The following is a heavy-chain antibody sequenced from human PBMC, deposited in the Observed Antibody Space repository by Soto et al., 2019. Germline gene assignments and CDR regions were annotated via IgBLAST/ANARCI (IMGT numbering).Heavy chain of an antibody. CDR1: GFTFNNYA. CDR2: ISGGGDTT. V-gene: IGHV3-23*01. J-gene: IGHJ4*02. CDR3: AKGRGGSGSLTPRVDF. D-gene: IGHD3-10*01. Sequence: EVQLLESGGGLVQPGGSLRLSCAASGFTFNNYAMTWVRQAPGKGLEWVSDISGGGDTTSYADSVKGRFTVSRDGSKNTLYLQMSSLRDEDTALYYCAKGRGGSGSLTPRVDFWGQGTLVTVSS.